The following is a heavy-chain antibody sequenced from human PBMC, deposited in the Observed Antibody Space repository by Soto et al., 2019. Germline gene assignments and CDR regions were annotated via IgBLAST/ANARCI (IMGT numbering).Heavy chain of an antibody. CDR3: ARTDIQGPLDY. CDR2: IYYSGTT. V-gene: IGHV4-28*01. CDR1: RYSISSSNW. Sequence: SETLSLACAVSRYSISSSNWWGWIRQPPGKGLEWIGYIYYSGTTYYNPSLKSRVTMSVDTSKNQFSLKLTSVTAVDTAVYYCARTDIQGPLDYWGQGTLVTVS. J-gene: IGHJ4*02.